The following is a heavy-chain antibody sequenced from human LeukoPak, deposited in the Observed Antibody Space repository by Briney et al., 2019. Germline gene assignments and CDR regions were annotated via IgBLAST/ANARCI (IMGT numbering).Heavy chain of an antibody. D-gene: IGHD3-16*01. CDR3: ARDALAGGDWSNMGDY. CDR1: GFTFSTYD. CDR2: ISSRGGTI. V-gene: IGHV3-48*03. J-gene: IGHJ4*02. Sequence: PGRSLRLSCAASGFTFSTYDMNWVRQAPGKGLEWLSYISSRGGTIYYADSVKGRFTISRDNAKNSLYLQMNSLRAEDTAVYYCARDALAGGDWSNMGDYWGQGTLVTVSS.